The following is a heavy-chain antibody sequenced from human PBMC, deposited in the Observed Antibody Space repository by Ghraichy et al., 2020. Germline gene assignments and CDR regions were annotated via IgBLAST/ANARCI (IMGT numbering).Heavy chain of an antibody. Sequence: SETLSLTCTVSGGSVSSGSYYWSWIRQPPGKGLEWIGYIYYSGSTNYNPSLKSRVTISVDTSKNQFSLKLSSVTAADTAVYYCARVVDSGSYYYYYMDVWGKGTTVTVSS. V-gene: IGHV4-61*01. J-gene: IGHJ6*03. CDR2: IYYSGST. CDR1: GGSVSSGSYY. D-gene: IGHD1-26*01. CDR3: ARVVDSGSYYYYYMDV.